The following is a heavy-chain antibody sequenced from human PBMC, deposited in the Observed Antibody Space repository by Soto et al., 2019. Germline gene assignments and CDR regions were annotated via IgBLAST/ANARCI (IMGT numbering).Heavy chain of an antibody. Sequence: SETLSLTCTVSGGSISSESYFWGWVRQPSGKGLEWVGTISYSGSPFLNPSLKGRATLSVDTSKNQFSLRLSAVTAADSAVYFCAALLGHCSGGTCFFRWFDPWGQGSLVTVSS. CDR2: ISYSGSP. CDR3: AALLGHCSGGTCFFRWFDP. J-gene: IGHJ5*02. V-gene: IGHV4-39*01. CDR1: GGSISSESYF. D-gene: IGHD2-15*01.